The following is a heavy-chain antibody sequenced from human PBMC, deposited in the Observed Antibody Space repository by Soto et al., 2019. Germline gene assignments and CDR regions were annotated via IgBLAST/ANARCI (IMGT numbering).Heavy chain of an antibody. CDR2: IYYSGST. V-gene: IGHV4-59*01. CDR1: GVSISSYY. D-gene: IGHD3-10*01. Sequence: SETLSLTCTVSGVSISSYYWSWIRQPPGKGLEWIGYIYYSGSTNYNPSLKSRVTISVDTSKNQFSLKLSSVTAADTDVYYCARVWGGAFDIWGQGTMVTVPS. J-gene: IGHJ3*02. CDR3: ARVWGGAFDI.